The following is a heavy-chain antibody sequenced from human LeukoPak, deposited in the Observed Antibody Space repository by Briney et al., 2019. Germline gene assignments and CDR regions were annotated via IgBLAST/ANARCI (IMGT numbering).Heavy chain of an antibody. D-gene: IGHD6-25*01. Sequence: GGSLRLSCAASGFTFSNYWMSWVRQAPGKGLEWVANIRQDGSDKYYMESVKGRFTISRDNANSSLYLQMNSLRAEDTAVYYCARDLFLFGIPAAGVFDYWGQGTLVTVSS. V-gene: IGHV3-7*01. CDR1: GFTFSNYW. CDR2: IRQDGSDK. CDR3: ARDLFLFGIPAAGVFDY. J-gene: IGHJ4*02.